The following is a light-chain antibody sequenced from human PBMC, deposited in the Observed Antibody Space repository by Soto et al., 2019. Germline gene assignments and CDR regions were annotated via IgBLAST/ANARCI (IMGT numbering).Light chain of an antibody. CDR2: DAS. V-gene: IGKV3D-15*01. CDR1: QTVRNN. J-gene: IGKJ1*01. CDR3: QQYNNWPRT. Sequence: VLTQSPGTLSLKQGERATLSCRASQTVRNNYLAWYQQKPGQAPRLLIYDASSRATGIPDRFSGSGSGTEFTLTISSLQSEDFAVYFCQQYNNWPRTFGQGTKVDI.